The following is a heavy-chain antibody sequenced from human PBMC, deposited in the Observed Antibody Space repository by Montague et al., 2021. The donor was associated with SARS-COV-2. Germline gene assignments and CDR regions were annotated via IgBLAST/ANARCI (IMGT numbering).Heavy chain of an antibody. CDR3: AKEEGSTSDYYYYYGMDV. CDR2: IYSGVSST. CDR1: GFTFSSYA. V-gene: IGHV3-23*03. D-gene: IGHD2-2*01. Sequence: SLRLSCAASGFTFSSYAMSWVRQAPGKGLEWVSVIYSGVSSTYYADSVKGRFTISRDNSKNTLYLQMNSLRAEDTAVYYCAKEEGSTSDYYYYYGMDVWGQGTTVTVSS. J-gene: IGHJ6*02.